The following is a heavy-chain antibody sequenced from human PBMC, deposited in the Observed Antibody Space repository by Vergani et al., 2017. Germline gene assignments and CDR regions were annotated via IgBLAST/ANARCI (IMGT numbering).Heavy chain of an antibody. CDR3: SKDIHSSRFYYMDV. V-gene: IGHV3-9*01. CDR2: INWNSNII. D-gene: IGHD6-13*01. J-gene: IGHJ6*03. CDR1: GFTFDDYG. Sequence: EVQLVESGGGLVQPGRSLRLSCAASGFTFDDYGMHWVRQAPGKGLEWVSHINWNSNIIDYADSVKGRFTISRDNAKNSLYLQMNSLRLEDTALYFCSKDIHSSRFYYMDVWGKGTTVTVSS.